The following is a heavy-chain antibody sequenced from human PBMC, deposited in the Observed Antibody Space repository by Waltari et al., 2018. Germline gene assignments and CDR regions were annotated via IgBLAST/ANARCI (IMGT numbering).Heavy chain of an antibody. D-gene: IGHD1-26*01. J-gene: IGHJ4*02. Sequence: QVQLQQWGAGLLKPSETLSLPCAVYGGSFSGYYWSWIRQPPGKGLEWIGEINHSGSTNYNPSLKSRVTISVDTSKNQFSLKLSSVTAADTAVYYCARGWMGARPFDYWGQGTLVTVSS. CDR3: ARGWMGARPFDY. CDR2: INHSGST. V-gene: IGHV4-34*01. CDR1: GGSFSGYY.